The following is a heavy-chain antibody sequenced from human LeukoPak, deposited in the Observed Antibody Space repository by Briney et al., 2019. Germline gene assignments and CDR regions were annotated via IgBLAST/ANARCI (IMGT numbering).Heavy chain of an antibody. CDR1: GFTFSSYA. J-gene: IGHJ3*02. Sequence: GGSLRLSCAASGFTFSSYAMSWVRQAPGKGLEWVSAISGSGGSTYYADSVKGRSTISRDNSKNTLYLQMNSLRAEDTAVYYCAKALFVRRGQDAFDIWGQGTMVTVSS. CDR2: ISGSGGST. D-gene: IGHD3-10*01. V-gene: IGHV3-23*01. CDR3: AKALFVRRGQDAFDI.